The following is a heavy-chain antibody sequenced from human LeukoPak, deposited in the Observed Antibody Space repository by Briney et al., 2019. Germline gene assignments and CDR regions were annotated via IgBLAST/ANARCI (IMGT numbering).Heavy chain of an antibody. Sequence: GGSLRLSCAASGFPFSSYSMNWVRQAPGKGLEWVSYISGSSSPIYYADSVKGRFTISRDNAKNSLYLQMNSLRAEDTAVYYCARDFRQLWLRTFDYWGQGTLVTVSS. CDR3: ARDFRQLWLRTFDY. CDR1: GFPFSSYS. CDR2: ISGSSSPI. D-gene: IGHD5-18*01. V-gene: IGHV3-48*01. J-gene: IGHJ4*02.